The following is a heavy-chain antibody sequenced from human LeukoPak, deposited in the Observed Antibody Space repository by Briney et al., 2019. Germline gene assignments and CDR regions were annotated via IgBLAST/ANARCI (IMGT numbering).Heavy chain of an antibody. D-gene: IGHD3-3*01. V-gene: IGHV4-34*01. CDR1: GGSFSGYY. CDR2: INHSGSN. J-gene: IGHJ4*02. Sequence: SETLSLTCAVYGGSFSGYYWSPLRHRPGKGLQSPGEINHSGSNNYNPSLKSRVTISVDTSKNQFSLKLSSVPAADTAVYYCARGTSITIFGVVCAALICPYYFDYWGQGTLVSVSS. CDR3: ARGTSITIFGVVCAALICPYYFDY.